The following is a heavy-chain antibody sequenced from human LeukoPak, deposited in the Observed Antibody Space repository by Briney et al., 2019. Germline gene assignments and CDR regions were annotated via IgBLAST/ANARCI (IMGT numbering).Heavy chain of an antibody. CDR2: ISSSGSTI. Sequence: GGSLRLSCAASGFTFSSYEMNWVRQAPGKGLEWVSYISSSGSTIYYADSVKGRFTISRDNAKNSLYLQMNSPRAEDTAVYYCARDGDYSSSGGFGDYWGQGTLVSLSS. J-gene: IGHJ4*02. V-gene: IGHV3-48*03. CDR3: ARDGDYSSSGGFGDY. D-gene: IGHD6-13*01. CDR1: GFTFSSYE.